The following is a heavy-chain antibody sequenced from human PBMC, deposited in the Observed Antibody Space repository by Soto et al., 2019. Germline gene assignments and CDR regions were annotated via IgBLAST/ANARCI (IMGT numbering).Heavy chain of an antibody. CDR2: ISYDGSNK. J-gene: IGHJ4*02. CDR1: GFTFSSYG. D-gene: IGHD5-18*01. Sequence: GGSLRLSCAASGFTFSSYGMHWVRQAPGKGLEWVAVISYDGSNKYYADSVKGRFTISRDNSKNTLYLQVNSLRAEDTAVYYCAKDRRYSYAEYYFDYWGQGTLVTVSS. CDR3: AKDRRYSYAEYYFDY. V-gene: IGHV3-30*18.